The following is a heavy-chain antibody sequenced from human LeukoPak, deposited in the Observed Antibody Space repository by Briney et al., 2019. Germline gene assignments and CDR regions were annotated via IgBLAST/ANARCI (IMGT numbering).Heavy chain of an antibody. V-gene: IGHV3-20*04. CDR2: INWNGGST. D-gene: IGHD6-19*01. CDR3: ARTTNQWPHCYYYYMDV. J-gene: IGHJ6*03. CDR1: GFTFDDYG. Sequence: PGGSLRLSCAASGFTFDDYGMSWVRQAPGKGLEWVSGINWNGGSTGYADSVKGRFTISRDNAKNSLYLQMNSLRAEDTALYYCARTTNQWPHCYYYYMDVWGKGTTVTVPS.